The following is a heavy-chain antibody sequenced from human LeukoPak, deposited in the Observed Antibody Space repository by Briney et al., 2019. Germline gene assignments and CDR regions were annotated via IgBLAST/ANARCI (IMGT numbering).Heavy chain of an antibody. D-gene: IGHD6-13*01. J-gene: IGHJ4*02. CDR2: SYWDDDK. CDR3: AHKVIAAAAAFDY. CDR1: GCELSPSGGG. V-gene: IGHV2-5*02. Sequence: GTTLVKPTQTLTLTFTLSGCELSPSGGGVGWIRQPPGKALQRLHLSYWDDDKRYSTPPQGRLTITKDTSNITVRPTMTNLDPVDTASYYCAHKVIAAAAAFDYWGQGTLVTVSS.